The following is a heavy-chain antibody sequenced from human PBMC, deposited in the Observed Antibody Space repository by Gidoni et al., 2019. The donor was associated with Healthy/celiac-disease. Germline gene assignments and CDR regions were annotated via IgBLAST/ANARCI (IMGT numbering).Heavy chain of an antibody. J-gene: IGHJ4*02. Sequence: EVQLLESGGGLVQPGGSLRLSCAASGFTFSSYAMRWVRQAPGKGLAWVSAISGSGGSTYYADSLKGRFTISRDNSKNTLYLQMNSLRAEDTAVYYCAKDRRVPAGHFDYWGQGTLVTVSS. CDR1: GFTFSSYA. D-gene: IGHD2-2*01. V-gene: IGHV3-23*01. CDR3: AKDRRVPAGHFDY. CDR2: ISGSGGST.